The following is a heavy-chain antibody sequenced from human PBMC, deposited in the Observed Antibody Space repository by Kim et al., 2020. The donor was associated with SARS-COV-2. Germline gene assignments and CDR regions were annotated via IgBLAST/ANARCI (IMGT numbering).Heavy chain of an antibody. CDR1: GYSFTSYW. D-gene: IGHD3-3*01. CDR2: IYPGDSDT. J-gene: IGHJ5*02. Sequence: GESLKISCKGSGYSFTSYWIGWVRQMPGKGLEWMGIIYPGDSDTRYSPSFQGQVTISADKSISTAYLQWSSLKASDTTMYYCARKAAYYDFWSGYYNGNGFYNWFDPWGQGTLVTVSS. CDR3: ARKAAYYDFWSGYYNGNGFYNWFDP. V-gene: IGHV5-51*01.